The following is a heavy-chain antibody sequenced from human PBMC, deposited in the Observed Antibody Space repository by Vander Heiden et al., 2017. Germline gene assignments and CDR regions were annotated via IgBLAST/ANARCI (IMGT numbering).Heavy chain of an antibody. V-gene: IGHV3-74*01. J-gene: IGHJ4*02. CDR3: ARFIGYCSSTSCQNDY. D-gene: IGHD2-2*01. Sequence: EVQLVESGGGLVQPGGSLRLSCAASGFTLSSYWMHWVRQAPGKGLVWVSRINSDGSSTSYADSVKGRFTISRDNAKNTLYLQMNSLRAEDTAVYYCARFIGYCSSTSCQNDYWGQGTLVTVSS. CDR1: GFTLSSYW. CDR2: INSDGSST.